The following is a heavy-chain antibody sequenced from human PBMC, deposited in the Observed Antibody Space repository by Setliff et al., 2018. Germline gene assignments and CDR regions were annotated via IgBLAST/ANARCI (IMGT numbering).Heavy chain of an antibody. Sequence: ASVKVSCKASGYTFTSYDINWVRQATGQGLEWMGWTNPNSGNTGYAQKPQGRVTMTRNTSISTAYMELSSLRSEDTAVYYCARLDIAAANEDYWGQGTLVTVSS. CDR3: ARLDIAAANEDY. D-gene: IGHD6-13*01. CDR2: TNPNSGNT. CDR1: GYTFTSYD. J-gene: IGHJ4*02. V-gene: IGHV1-8*01.